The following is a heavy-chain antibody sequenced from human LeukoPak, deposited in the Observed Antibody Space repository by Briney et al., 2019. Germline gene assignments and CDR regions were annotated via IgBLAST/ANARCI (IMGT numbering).Heavy chain of an antibody. D-gene: IGHD5-18*01. CDR1: GFTFSSYG. CDR2: ISYDGSNK. V-gene: IGHV3-30*18. J-gene: IGHJ4*02. CDR3: AKARMRYSYDYYFDY. Sequence: GGSLRLSCAASGFTFSSYGMRWVRQAPGKGLEWVTVISYDGSNKYYADSVKGRFTISRDNSKNTLYLQMNSLRAEDTAVYYCAKARMRYSYDYYFDYWGQGTLVTVSS.